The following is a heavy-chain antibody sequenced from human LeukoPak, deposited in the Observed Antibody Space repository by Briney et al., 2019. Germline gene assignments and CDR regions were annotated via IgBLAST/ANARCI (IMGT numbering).Heavy chain of an antibody. V-gene: IGHV4-38-2*02. Sequence: KSSETLSLTCVVSGFSISSGYYWGWIRQPPGRGLEWIVNSHPSGTTFYNSSVKSRVAISIDTSKNQFSLKLVSVTAADTAMYYCAGEVGKYYYYYGMDVWGQGTTVTVSS. CDR1: GFSISSGYY. J-gene: IGHJ6*02. D-gene: IGHD4-23*01. CDR3: AGEVGKYYYYYGMDV. CDR2: SHPSGTT.